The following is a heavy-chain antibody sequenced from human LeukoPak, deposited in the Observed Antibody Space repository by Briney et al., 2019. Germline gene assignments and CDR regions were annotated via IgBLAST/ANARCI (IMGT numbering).Heavy chain of an antibody. Sequence: GGSLRLSCSASGFTLSSYAMHWVRQAPGKGLEYVPAISSDGQKTYYADSVRGRFTISRDISKNTLYLQMSSLRSEDTAVYYCVKASGSGSSSLYDFWGQGTLVTVSS. J-gene: IGHJ4*02. CDR3: VKASGSGSSSLYDF. CDR1: GFTLSSYA. D-gene: IGHD3-10*01. CDR2: ISSDGQKT. V-gene: IGHV3-64D*09.